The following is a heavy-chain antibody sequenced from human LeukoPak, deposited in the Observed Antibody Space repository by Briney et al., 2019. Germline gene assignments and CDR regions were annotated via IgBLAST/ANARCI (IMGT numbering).Heavy chain of an antibody. CDR3: ARGDDYKSTLFDY. V-gene: IGHV4-59*01. CDR1: GASISRYF. D-gene: IGHD5-12*01. CDR2: ISSGGST. J-gene: IGHJ4*02. Sequence: SETLSLTCTLSGASISRYFWNWIRQPPGKELEWIGYISSGGSTNYNPSLKSRVTISIDTSKNQFSLKLTSATAADTAIYYCARGDDYKSTLFDYWGQGTLVTLSS.